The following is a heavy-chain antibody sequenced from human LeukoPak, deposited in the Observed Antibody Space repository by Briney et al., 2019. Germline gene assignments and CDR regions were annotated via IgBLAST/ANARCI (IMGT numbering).Heavy chain of an antibody. J-gene: IGHJ4*02. Sequence: GGSLRLSCAASGFTFSSYSMNWVRQAPGKGLEWVSSISSSSSYIYYADSVKGRFTISRDNAKNSLYLQMNSLRAEDTAVYYCARDLDTAGGIDYWGQGTLVTVSS. CDR2: ISSSSSYI. CDR3: ARDLDTAGGIDY. CDR1: GFTFSSYS. V-gene: IGHV3-21*01. D-gene: IGHD5-18*01.